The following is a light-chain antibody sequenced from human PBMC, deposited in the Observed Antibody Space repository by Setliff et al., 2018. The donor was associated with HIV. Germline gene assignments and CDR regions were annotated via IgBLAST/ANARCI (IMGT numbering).Light chain of an antibody. CDR2: EVR. V-gene: IGLV2-14*01. Sequence: QSALAQPASVSGSPGQSITISCTGTSSDVGGYNHVSWYQQHPGKAPKLIIYEVRNRPSGVSSRFSASKSGASASLVITGLQADDEADYYCQSYDSSLSEMIFGGGTKVTVL. CDR3: QSYDSSLSEMI. J-gene: IGLJ2*01. CDR1: SSDVGGYNH.